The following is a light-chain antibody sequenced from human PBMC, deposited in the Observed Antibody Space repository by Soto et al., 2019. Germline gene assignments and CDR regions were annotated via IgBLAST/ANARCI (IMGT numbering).Light chain of an antibody. CDR3: QTWGTGIRV. Sequence: QSVLTQSPSASASLGASVKLTCTLSSGHSNYAIAWHQQQPEKGPRYLMKANSDGRHRKGDGIPDRISGSSSGAQRYLTISSLQSEDEADYYCQTWGTGIRVFGTGTKLTVL. J-gene: IGLJ1*01. CDR1: SGHSNYA. CDR2: ANSDGRH. V-gene: IGLV4-69*01.